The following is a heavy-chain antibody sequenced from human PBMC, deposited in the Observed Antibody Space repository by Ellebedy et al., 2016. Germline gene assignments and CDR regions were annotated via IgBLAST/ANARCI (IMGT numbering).Heavy chain of an antibody. CDR3: ARGKREGDTAMVLWAFDI. CDR1: GYTFTSYD. Sequence: ASVKVSXKASGYTFTSYDINWVRQATGQGLEWMGWMNPNSGNTGYAQNFQGRVTMTRNTSITTAYMELSSLRPEDTAVYYCARGKREGDTAMVLWAFDIWGQGTMVTVSS. V-gene: IGHV1-8*01. J-gene: IGHJ3*02. CDR2: MNPNSGNT. D-gene: IGHD5-18*01.